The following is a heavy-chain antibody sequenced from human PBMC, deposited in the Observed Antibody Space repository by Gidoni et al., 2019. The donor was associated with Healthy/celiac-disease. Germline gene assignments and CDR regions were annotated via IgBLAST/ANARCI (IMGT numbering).Heavy chain of an antibody. V-gene: IGHV4-59*01. CDR2: IYYSGST. J-gene: IGHJ4*02. CDR1: GGSISSYY. Sequence: QVQLPESGPGLVKPSETLSLTCTVSGGSISSYYWSWIRQPPGKGLEWIGYIYYSGSTNYNPSLKSRVTISVDTSKNQFSLKLSSVTAADTAVYYCVSGSSFFDYWGQGTLVTVSS. D-gene: IGHD6-6*01. CDR3: VSGSSFFDY.